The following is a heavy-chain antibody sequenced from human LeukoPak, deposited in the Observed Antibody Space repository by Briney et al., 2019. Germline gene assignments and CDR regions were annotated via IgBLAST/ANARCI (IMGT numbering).Heavy chain of an antibody. V-gene: IGHV4-39*01. Sequence: SETLSLTCTVSGGSISSSSYYWGWIRQPPGKGLEWIGTIYYSGSTYYNPSLKSRVTISLDTSKNQLSLKLSSVTAADTAVYYCARQDCTSTNCCDVRYFDFWGQGTLVTVSS. J-gene: IGHJ4*02. CDR3: ARQDCTSTNCCDVRYFDF. CDR1: GGSISSSSYY. CDR2: IYYSGST. D-gene: IGHD2-2*01.